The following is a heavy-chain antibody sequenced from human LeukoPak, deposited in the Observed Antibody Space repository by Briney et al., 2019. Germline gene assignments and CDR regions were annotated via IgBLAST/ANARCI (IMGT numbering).Heavy chain of an antibody. CDR3: ARGGASSTVVTPWVDY. J-gene: IGHJ4*02. V-gene: IGHV4-59*01. CDR2: MYYSGST. Sequence: SETLSLTCTVSGVSISRYYWSWIRQPPGKGLEWSGYMYYSGSTNYNPSLRSRVTISVDTSKNQFSLKLSSVTAADTAVYYCARGGASSTVVTPWVDYWGQGTLVTVSS. D-gene: IGHD4-23*01. CDR1: GVSISRYY.